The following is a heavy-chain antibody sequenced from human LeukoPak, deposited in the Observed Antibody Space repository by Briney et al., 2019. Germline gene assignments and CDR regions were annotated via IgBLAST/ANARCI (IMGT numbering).Heavy chain of an antibody. CDR3: ARDRSSGWLNWFDP. Sequence: SETLSLTCTVSGDPIRSDSFYWNWIRQPAGKGLQWIGRIYASGNTNYNPSLKSRVTISLDTPRNRFSLNLRSVTATDTAVYFCARDRSSGWLNWFDPWGQGTLVTVSP. CDR2: IYASGNT. V-gene: IGHV4-61*02. CDR1: GDPIRSDSFY. J-gene: IGHJ5*02. D-gene: IGHD6-19*01.